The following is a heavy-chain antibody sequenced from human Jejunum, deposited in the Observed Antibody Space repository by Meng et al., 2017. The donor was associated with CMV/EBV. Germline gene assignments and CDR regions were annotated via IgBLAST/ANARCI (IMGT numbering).Heavy chain of an antibody. CDR1: GFTFGDYA. V-gene: IGHV3-49*04. Sequence: LSCTASGFTFGDYAMGWVRRAPGKGLEWVGFIRSKAYGGTTEYAASVKGRFTISRDDSKSIAYLQMNSLKTEDTAVYYCTRGAYNYWGQGTLVTVSS. CDR3: TRGAYNY. CDR2: IRSKAYGGTT. J-gene: IGHJ4*02. D-gene: IGHD4-11*01.